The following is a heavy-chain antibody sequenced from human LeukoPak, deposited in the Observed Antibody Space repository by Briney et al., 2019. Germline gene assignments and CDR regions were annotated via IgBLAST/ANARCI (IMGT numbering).Heavy chain of an antibody. D-gene: IGHD5-18*01. CDR1: GGSISSYY. CDR2: IYYSGRS. J-gene: IGHJ2*01. Sequence: PSDTLSLTCTVAGGSISSYYWSWLRQPPGKGLEWIGYIYYSGRSNYKPSLKSRVTISVDTSKNQFSLKLSSVTAAYTAVYYCARRGNSYGCWYFDLWGRGTLVTVSS. CDR3: ARRGNSYGCWYFDL. V-gene: IGHV4-59*08.